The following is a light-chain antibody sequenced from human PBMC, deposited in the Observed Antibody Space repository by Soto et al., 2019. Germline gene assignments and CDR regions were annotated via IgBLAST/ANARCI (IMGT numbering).Light chain of an antibody. Sequence: DIQMTQSPSTLSASVGDRVTISCRASQSISSWLAWYQQKPGKAPKLLIYKASTLETGVPSRFSGSASGTEFTLTISSLQPDDFATYYCQQYHSVPRTFGQGTKLEIK. CDR3: QQYHSVPRT. J-gene: IGKJ2*02. V-gene: IGKV1-5*03. CDR1: QSISSW. CDR2: KAS.